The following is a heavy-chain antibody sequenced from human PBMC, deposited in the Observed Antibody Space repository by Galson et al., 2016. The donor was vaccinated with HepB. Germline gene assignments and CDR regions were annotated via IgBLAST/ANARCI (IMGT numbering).Heavy chain of an antibody. CDR1: GFAFSSYA. J-gene: IGHJ1*01. CDR3: ARDRTPVAGGYFQF. Sequence: LRLSCAASGFAFSSYAMIWVRQAPGKKLEWVSSISGSGATAYYAGSVKGRFTVSRDNSTNTISLQMSSLRVDDTAMYYCARDRTPVAGGYFQFWGQGSLVSVSS. CDR2: ISGSGATA. D-gene: IGHD6-19*01. V-gene: IGHV3-23*01.